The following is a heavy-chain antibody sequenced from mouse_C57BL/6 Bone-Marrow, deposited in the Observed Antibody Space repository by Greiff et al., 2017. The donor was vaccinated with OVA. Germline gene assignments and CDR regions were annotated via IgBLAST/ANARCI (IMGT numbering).Heavy chain of an antibody. CDR1: GYAFSSSW. CDR2: IYPGDGDT. J-gene: IGHJ1*03. Sequence: QVQLQQSGPELVKPGASVKISCKASGYAFSSSWMNWVKQRPGKGLEWIGRIYPGDGDTNYNGKFKGKATLTADKSSSTAYMQLSSLTSEDSAVYFCARSTTVVDLYWYFDVWGTGTTVTVSS. D-gene: IGHD1-1*01. CDR3: ARSTTVVDLYWYFDV. V-gene: IGHV1-82*01.